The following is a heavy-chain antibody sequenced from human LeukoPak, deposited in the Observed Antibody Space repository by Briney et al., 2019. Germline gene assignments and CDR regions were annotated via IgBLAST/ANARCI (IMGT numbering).Heavy chain of an antibody. CDR2: IYYSGST. V-gene: IGHV4-39*01. CDR3: ASPGGATVTKIDY. D-gene: IGHD4-17*01. Sequence: PSETLSLTCTVSGGSISSSSYYWGWIRQPPGKGLEWIGSIYYSGSTYYNPSLKSRVTISVDTSKNQFSLKLSPVTAADTAVYYCASPGGATVTKIDYWGQGTLVTVSS. J-gene: IGHJ4*02. CDR1: GGSISSSSYY.